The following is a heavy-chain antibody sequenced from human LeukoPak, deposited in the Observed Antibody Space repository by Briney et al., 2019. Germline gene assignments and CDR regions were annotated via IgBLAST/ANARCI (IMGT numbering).Heavy chain of an antibody. J-gene: IGHJ3*02. CDR1: GFTFSDYY. D-gene: IGHD1-26*01. Sequence: PGGSLRLSCAASGFTFSDYYMSWIRQAPGKGLEWVSYISSSGSTIYYADSVKGRFTISRDNAKNSLYLQMNSLRAEDTAVYYCARDVSKVVPNAFDIWGQGTMVTVSS. CDR3: ARDVSKVVPNAFDI. V-gene: IGHV3-11*01. CDR2: ISSSGSTI.